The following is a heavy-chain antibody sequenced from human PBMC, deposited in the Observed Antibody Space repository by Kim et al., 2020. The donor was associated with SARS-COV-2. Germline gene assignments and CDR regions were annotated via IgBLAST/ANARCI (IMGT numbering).Heavy chain of an antibody. CDR2: IIPIFGTA. Sequence: SVKVSCKASGGTFSSYAISWVRQAPGQRLEWMGGIIPIFGTANYAQKFQGRVTITADESTSTAYMELSSLRSEDTAVYYCARDRYCSGGSCYASRYYYYGMDVWGQGTTVTVSS. CDR3: ARDRYCSGGSCYASRYYYYGMDV. V-gene: IGHV1-69*13. CDR1: GGTFSSYA. J-gene: IGHJ6*02. D-gene: IGHD2-15*01.